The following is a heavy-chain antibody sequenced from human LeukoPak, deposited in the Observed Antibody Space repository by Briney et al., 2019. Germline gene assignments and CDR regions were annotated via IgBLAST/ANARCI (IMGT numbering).Heavy chain of an antibody. CDR2: ISGSGGST. D-gene: IGHD4-17*01. CDR1: GFTFSSYA. J-gene: IGHJ6*02. V-gene: IGHV3-23*01. CDR3: AKGDYGDDYYYYGMDV. Sequence: GRSLRLSCAASGFTFSSYAMSWVRQAPGKGLEWVSAISGSGGSTYYADSVKGRFTISRDNSKNTLYLQMNSLRAEDTTVYYCAKGDYGDDYYYYGMDVWGQGTTVTVSS.